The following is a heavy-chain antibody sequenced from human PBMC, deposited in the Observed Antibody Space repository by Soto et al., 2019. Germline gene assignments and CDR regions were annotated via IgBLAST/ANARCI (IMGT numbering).Heavy chain of an antibody. D-gene: IGHD3-16*01. CDR2: IYPSDSDT. CDR3: SSGGVHTCTCDYSGKRTQVLVS. Sequence: SWKGSGYKFAGYWIAWGRQMPGKGLELMGIIYPSDSDTRYRPSFQGQVTISADKSISSAYLQWSSLRASYTAMYYLSSGGVHTCTCDYSGKRTQVLVSWG. J-gene: IGHJ5*01. V-gene: IGHV5-51*01. CDR1: GYKFAGYW.